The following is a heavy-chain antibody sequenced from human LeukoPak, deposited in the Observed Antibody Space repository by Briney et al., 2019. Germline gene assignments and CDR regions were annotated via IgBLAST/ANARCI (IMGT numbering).Heavy chain of an antibody. D-gene: IGHD5-18*01. J-gene: IGHJ4*02. Sequence: GASVKVSCTVSGPSLTELSLYWVRQAPGKGLEWMGGFDVIDGETFYAQKFQGRVTMTEDSSADTAYMELRSLTSDDTALYYCAAGRPYSLLDYWGPGTLVTVSS. V-gene: IGHV1-24*01. CDR1: GPSLTELS. CDR3: AAGRPYSLLDY. CDR2: FDVIDGET.